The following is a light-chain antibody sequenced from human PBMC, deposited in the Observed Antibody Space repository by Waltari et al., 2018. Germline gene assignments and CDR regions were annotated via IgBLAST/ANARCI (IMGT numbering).Light chain of an antibody. CDR1: QSVGTN. Sequence: TVMTQSPATLSVSPGDRATPSCRASQSVGTNVAWYQQKPGQAPRLLIYAASTRASDIPTRFSGSGSGTEFTFTISSLQSEDFAVYYCQQYDKWPPFSFGQGTNLELK. J-gene: IGKJ2*03. CDR2: AAS. V-gene: IGKV3-15*01. CDR3: QQYDKWPPFS.